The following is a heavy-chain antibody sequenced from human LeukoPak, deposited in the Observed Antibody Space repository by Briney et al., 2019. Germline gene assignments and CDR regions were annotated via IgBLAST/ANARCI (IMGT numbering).Heavy chain of an antibody. D-gene: IGHD3-22*01. J-gene: IGHJ4*02. CDR1: GFTFSSYG. CDR3: AKDRSGYHDFDY. V-gene: IGHV3-30*18. Sequence: GGSLRLSCAASGFTFSSYGMHWVRQAPGKGLEWVAVISYDGSNKYYADSVKGRFTISRDNSKNTLYLQMNSLRAEDTAVYYCAKDRSGYHDFDYWGQGTLVTVSS. CDR2: ISYDGSNK.